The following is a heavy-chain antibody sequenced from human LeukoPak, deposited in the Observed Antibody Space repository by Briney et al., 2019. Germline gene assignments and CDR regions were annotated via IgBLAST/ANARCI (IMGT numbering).Heavy chain of an antibody. CDR3: AREGRYYDILTGPFDP. CDR1: GYTFTSYD. Sequence: ASVKVSCKASGYTFTSYDINWVRQATGQGLEWMGWMNPNSGNTGYAQKFQGRVTMTRNTSISTAYMELSSLRSEDTAVYYCAREGRYYDILTGPFDPWGQGTLVTVSS. V-gene: IGHV1-8*01. CDR2: MNPNSGNT. J-gene: IGHJ5*02. D-gene: IGHD3-9*01.